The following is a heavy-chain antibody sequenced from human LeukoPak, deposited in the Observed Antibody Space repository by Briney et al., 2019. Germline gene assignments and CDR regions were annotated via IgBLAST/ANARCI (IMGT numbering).Heavy chain of an antibody. Sequence: PSETPSLTCTVSGGSISSYYWSWIRQPPGKGLEWIGYIYYSGSTNYNPSLKSRVTISVDTSKNQFSLKLSSVTAADTAVYYCARPGLGFDAFDIWGQGTMVTVSS. V-gene: IGHV4-59*01. CDR1: GGSISSYY. CDR3: ARPGLGFDAFDI. D-gene: IGHD2-15*01. CDR2: IYYSGST. J-gene: IGHJ3*02.